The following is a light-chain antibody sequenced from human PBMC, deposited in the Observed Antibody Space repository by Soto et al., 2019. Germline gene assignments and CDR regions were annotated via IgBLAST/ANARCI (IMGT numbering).Light chain of an antibody. CDR2: KAS. CDR3: QQYNSYSWT. Sequence: DIQITPSPSTLSAPVGDRVTITCRASQSISSWLAWYQQKPGKAPKLLIYKASSLESGVPSRFSGSGSGTEFTLTISSLQPDDFATYYCQQYNSYSWTFGQGTKVDIK. CDR1: QSISSW. V-gene: IGKV1-5*03. J-gene: IGKJ1*01.